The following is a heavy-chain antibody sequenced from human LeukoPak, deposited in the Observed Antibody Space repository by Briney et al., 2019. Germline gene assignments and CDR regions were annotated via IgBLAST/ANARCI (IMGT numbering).Heavy chain of an antibody. CDR1: GGTFSSYA. D-gene: IGHD4-17*01. J-gene: IGHJ5*02. CDR3: ARVPTVTPGFWFDP. CDR2: IIPIFGTA. V-gene: IGHV1-69*05. Sequence: AASVKLSCAASGGTFSSYAISWVRQAPGQGLEWMGGIIPIFGTANYAQKFQGRVTITTDESTSTAYMELSSLRSEDTAVYYCARVPTVTPGFWFDPWGQGTLVTVSS.